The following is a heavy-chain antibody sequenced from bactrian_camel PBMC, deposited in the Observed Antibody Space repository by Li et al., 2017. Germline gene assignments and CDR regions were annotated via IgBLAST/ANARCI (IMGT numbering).Heavy chain of an antibody. CDR3: AADSDVNIPPSLALESKRWNY. CDR2: IYSATST. D-gene: IGHD1*01. CDR1: GFTFSSDY. J-gene: IGHJ4*01. V-gene: IGHV3-2*01. Sequence: HVQLVESGGGLVQPGGSLTLSCAASGFTFSSDYMSWVRQGQGKDLEWISTIYSATSTWYSDSVKGRFTISRDTVKSTVYLQMSSLKSEDTALYYCAADSDVNIPPSLALESKRWNYLGQGTQVTVS.